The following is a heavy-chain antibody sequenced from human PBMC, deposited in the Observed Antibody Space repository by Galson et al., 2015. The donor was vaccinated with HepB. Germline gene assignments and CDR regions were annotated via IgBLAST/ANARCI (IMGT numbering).Heavy chain of an antibody. CDR2: ISAYNGNT. CDR3: ARRSMNYYDSSGYPFGY. J-gene: IGHJ4*02. Sequence: SVKVSCKASGYTFTSYGISWVRQAPGQGLEWMGWISAYNGNTNYAQKLQGRVTMTTDTSTSTAYMELRSLRSDDTAVYYCARRSMNYYDSSGYPFGYWGQGTLVTVSS. D-gene: IGHD3-22*01. V-gene: IGHV1-18*04. CDR1: GYTFTSYG.